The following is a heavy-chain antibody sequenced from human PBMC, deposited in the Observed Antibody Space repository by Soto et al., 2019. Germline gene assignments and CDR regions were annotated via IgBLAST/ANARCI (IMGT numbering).Heavy chain of an antibody. Sequence: GGSLRLSCAASGFTFTSYTMNWVRQAPGKGLEWVSSISSSSDYIYYAGSMKGRVTISRDNAKNSLVLDMNSLTGEDTAVYYCARARVYATGPLDFWGQGTLVTVSS. CDR3: ARARVYATGPLDF. D-gene: IGHD6-13*01. CDR2: ISSSSDYI. J-gene: IGHJ4*02. V-gene: IGHV3-21*06. CDR1: GFTFTSYT.